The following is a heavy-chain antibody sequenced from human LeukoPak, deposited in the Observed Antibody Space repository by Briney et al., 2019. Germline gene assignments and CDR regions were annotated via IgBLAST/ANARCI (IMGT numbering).Heavy chain of an antibody. J-gene: IGHJ4*02. CDR1: GFTFSSYE. D-gene: IGHD4-17*01. CDR3: AVTTGLIDDY. Sequence: TGGSLRLSCAASGFTFSSYEMNWVRQAPGKGLEWVSYISSSGSTIYYADSVKGRFTNSRDNAKNSLYLQMNSLRAEDTAVYYCAVTTGLIDDYWGQGTLVTVSS. CDR2: ISSSGSTI. V-gene: IGHV3-48*03.